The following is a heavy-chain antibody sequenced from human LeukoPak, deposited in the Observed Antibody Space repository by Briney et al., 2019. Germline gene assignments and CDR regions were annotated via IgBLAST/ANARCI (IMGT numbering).Heavy chain of an antibody. CDR1: GFTVSNNY. J-gene: IGHJ4*02. CDR3: ATPDGVDTAMVTGFDY. D-gene: IGHD5-18*01. Sequence: GGSLRLSCVVSGFTVSNNYMSWVRQAPRKGLEWVSLIYSGGSTYYADSVKGRFTISRDNSKNTVYLQMNSLRAEDTAVYYCATPDGVDTAMVTGFDYWGQGTLVTVSS. V-gene: IGHV3-66*02. CDR2: IYSGGST.